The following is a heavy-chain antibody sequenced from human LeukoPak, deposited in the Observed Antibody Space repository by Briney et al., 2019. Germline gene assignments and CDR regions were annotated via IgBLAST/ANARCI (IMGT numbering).Heavy chain of an antibody. CDR1: GFTFSSYS. CDR2: ISSSSSTI. D-gene: IGHD6-13*01. CDR3: ARVAAAAGYYYYYYYMDV. J-gene: IGHJ6*03. V-gene: IGHV3-48*04. Sequence: GGPLRLSCAASGFTFSSYSMNWVGQAPGKGLEGVSYISSSSSTIYYAGSVKGRFTISRDNAKNSLYLQKNSLRAEDTAVYYCARVAAAAGYYYYYYYMDVWGKGTTVTVSS.